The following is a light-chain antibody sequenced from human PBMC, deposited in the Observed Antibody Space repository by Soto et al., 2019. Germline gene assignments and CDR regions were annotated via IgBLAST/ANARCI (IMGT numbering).Light chain of an antibody. CDR1: QSISTY. Sequence: DIQMTQSPSSLSASVGDRVTIACRASQSISTYLNWYQQKPGKAPNLLIYAASTLQRGVPSRFSGSGSGTDFTLTISSLQAEDFATYYCQQSSRTPVTFGQGTRLEIK. V-gene: IGKV1-39*01. CDR3: QQSSRTPVT. CDR2: AAS. J-gene: IGKJ5*01.